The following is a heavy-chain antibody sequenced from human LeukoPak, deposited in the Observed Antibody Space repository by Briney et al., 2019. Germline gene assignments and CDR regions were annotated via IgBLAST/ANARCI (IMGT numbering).Heavy chain of an antibody. CDR2: INHSGST. CDR3: ARGREYGGCTFDY. CDR1: GGSFSGYY. Sequence: SETLSLTCAVYGGSFSGYYWSWIRQPPGKGLEWIGEINHSGSTNYNPSLKSRVTISVDTSKNQFSLKLSSVTAADTAVYYRARGREYGGCTFDYWGQGTLVTVSS. V-gene: IGHV4-34*01. J-gene: IGHJ4*02. D-gene: IGHD5-12*01.